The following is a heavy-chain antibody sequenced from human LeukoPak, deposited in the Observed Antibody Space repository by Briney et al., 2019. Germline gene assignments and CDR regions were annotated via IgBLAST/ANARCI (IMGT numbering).Heavy chain of an antibody. Sequence: GGSLRLSCAASGFTFSNYVMSWVRQAPGKGLEWVSAISGSAASTFYADSVKGRFTISRDNAKNSLYLQMNSLRAEDTAVYYCGGDFDYWGQGTLVTVSS. CDR1: GFTFSNYV. V-gene: IGHV3-23*01. CDR2: ISGSAAST. J-gene: IGHJ4*02. CDR3: GGDFDY. D-gene: IGHD3-16*01.